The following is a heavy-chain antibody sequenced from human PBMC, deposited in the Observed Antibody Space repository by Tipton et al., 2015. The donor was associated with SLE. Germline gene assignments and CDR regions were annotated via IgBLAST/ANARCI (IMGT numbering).Heavy chain of an antibody. CDR3: ARDRGSSSDS. J-gene: IGHJ4*02. CDR1: GFIFSSYW. D-gene: IGHD6-6*01. CDR2: IKQDGSEK. Sequence: SLRLSCAASGFIFSSYWMSWVRQAPGKGLEWVANIKQDGSEKYYVDSVKGRFTISRDNAKNSLYLQMNSLRAEDTAVYYCARDRGSSSDSWGQGTLVTVSS. V-gene: IGHV3-7*03.